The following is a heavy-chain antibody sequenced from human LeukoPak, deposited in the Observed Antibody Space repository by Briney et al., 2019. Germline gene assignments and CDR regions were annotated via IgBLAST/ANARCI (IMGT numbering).Heavy chain of an antibody. Sequence: GSSVKLSCKASGVTFSSYAISWVRQAPGQGLEWMGGIIPIFGTANYAQKFQGRVTITTDESTSTAYMELSSLRSEDTAVYYCARVTSITMFSDAFDIWGQGTMVTVSS. CDR2: IIPIFGTA. D-gene: IGHD3-10*02. CDR1: GVTFSSYA. CDR3: ARVTSITMFSDAFDI. V-gene: IGHV1-69*05. J-gene: IGHJ3*02.